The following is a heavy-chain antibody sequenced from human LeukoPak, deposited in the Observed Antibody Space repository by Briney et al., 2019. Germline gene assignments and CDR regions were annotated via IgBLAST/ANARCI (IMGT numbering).Heavy chain of an antibody. CDR2: ISSSSSYI. Sequence: GGSLRLSCAASGFTFSSYSMNWVRQAPGKGLEWVSSISSSSSYIYYADSVKGRFTISRDNAKNSLNLQMNSLRAEDTAVYYCSRADSSGWPDYYYGMDVWGQGTTVTVSS. CDR1: GFTFSSYS. CDR3: SRADSSGWPDYYYGMDV. J-gene: IGHJ6*02. V-gene: IGHV3-21*01. D-gene: IGHD6-19*01.